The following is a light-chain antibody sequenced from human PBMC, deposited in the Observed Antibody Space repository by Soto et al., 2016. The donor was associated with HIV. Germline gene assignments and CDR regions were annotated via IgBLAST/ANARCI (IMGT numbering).Light chain of an antibody. CDR2: EVS. CDR1: QSLLYSDGKTY. V-gene: IGKV2D-29*01. CDR3: MQTIQLPPT. Sequence: DIVMTQTPLSLSVTPGQPASISCKSSQSLLYSDGKTYLYWYLKKPGQPPQLLMYEVSNRFSGVPDRLSGSGSGTDFTLTISRVEAEDVGLYYCMQTIQLPPTFGQGTKVEIK. J-gene: IGKJ1*01.